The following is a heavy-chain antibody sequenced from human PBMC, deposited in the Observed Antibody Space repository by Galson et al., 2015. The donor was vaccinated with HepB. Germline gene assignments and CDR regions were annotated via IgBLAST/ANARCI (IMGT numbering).Heavy chain of an antibody. V-gene: IGHV1-69*02. CDR1: GGNLDTLT. CDR3: AISPLVKKDIDPTFDGPRRSREPYFDS. J-gene: IGHJ4*02. CDR2: IIPLLRKT. D-gene: IGHD2/OR15-2a*01. Sequence: SVKVSCKASGGNLDTLTISWVRQVPGQGLKWMGRIIPLLRKTKYAQTFHGRVTITADKSTNTVYMELRSLRYEDAAVYYCAISPLVKKDIDPTFDGPRRSREPYFDSWGQGTLLTVSS.